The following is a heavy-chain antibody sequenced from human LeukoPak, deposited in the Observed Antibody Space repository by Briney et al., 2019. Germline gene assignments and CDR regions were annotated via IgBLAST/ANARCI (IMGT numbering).Heavy chain of an antibody. V-gene: IGHV3-48*03. Sequence: GGSLRLSCAASGFTFNNYQMNWVRQAPGKGLECISYISSSGRTIYYADSLRGRFTVSRDNAKNSLYLRMNNLRAEDTAVYYCARGEYYFDYWGQGTLVTVSS. CDR1: GFTFNNYQ. J-gene: IGHJ4*02. CDR2: ISSSGRTI. CDR3: ARGEYYFDY.